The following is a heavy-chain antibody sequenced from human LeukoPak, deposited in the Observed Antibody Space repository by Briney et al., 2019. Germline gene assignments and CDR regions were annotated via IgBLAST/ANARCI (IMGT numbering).Heavy chain of an antibody. Sequence: SETLSLTCTVSGDSTSSGDYYWSWIRQPPGKGLEWIGYIYYSGSTYYNPSLKSRPTISIDTSKNQFSLKLSSVTAADTAVYYYARELGAVGSGSTFEVGYWGQGSLVTVSS. CDR2: IYYSGST. CDR1: GDSTSSGDYY. D-gene: IGHD3-10*01. J-gene: IGHJ4*02. V-gene: IGHV4-30-4*01. CDR3: ARELGAVGSGSTFEVGY.